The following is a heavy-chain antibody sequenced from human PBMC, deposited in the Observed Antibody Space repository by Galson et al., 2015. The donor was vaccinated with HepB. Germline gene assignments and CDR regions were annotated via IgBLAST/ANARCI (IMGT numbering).Heavy chain of an antibody. J-gene: IGHJ6*03. CDR3: ATRVVPAASHYYYYYMDV. CDR2: IYYSGST. Sequence: TLSLTCTVSGGSISSSSYYWGWIRQPPGKGLEWIGSIYYSGSTYYNPSLKSRVTISVDTSKNQFSLKLSSVTAADTAVYYCATRVVPAASHYYYYYMDVWGKGTTVTVSS. V-gene: IGHV4-39*01. CDR1: GGSISSSSYY. D-gene: IGHD2-2*01.